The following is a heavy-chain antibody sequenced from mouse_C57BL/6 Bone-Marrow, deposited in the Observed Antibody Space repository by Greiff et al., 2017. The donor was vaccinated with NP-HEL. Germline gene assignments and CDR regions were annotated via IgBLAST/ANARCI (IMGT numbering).Heavy chain of an antibody. J-gene: IGHJ3*01. CDR1: GFTFSDYY. CDR3: AREDYYGSSPFAY. V-gene: IGHV5-16*01. Sequence: DVMLVESEGGLVQPGSSMKLSCTASGFTFSDYYMAWVRQVPEKGLEWVANINYDGSSTYYLDSLKSRFIISRDNAKNILYLQMSSLKSEDTATYYCAREDYYGSSPFAYWGQGTLVTVSA. CDR2: INYDGSST. D-gene: IGHD1-1*01.